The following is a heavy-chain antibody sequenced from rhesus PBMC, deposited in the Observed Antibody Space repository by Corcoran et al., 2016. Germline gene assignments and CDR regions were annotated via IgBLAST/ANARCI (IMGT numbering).Heavy chain of an antibody. CDR2: IYVSGSST. CDR3: ARSYSWNNKDFEL. J-gene: IGHJ1*01. D-gene: IGHD1-20*01. CDR1: GGSVSSNC. Sequence: QVQLQESGPGLVKPLETLSLTCAVSGGSVSSNCWTWIRQPPGKGLEWIGYIYVSGSSTNSTPALKSRVTMSVDTSKNQFSLKVNSATAADTAVCYCARSYSWNNKDFELWGQGALVTVSA. V-gene: IGHV4S11*01.